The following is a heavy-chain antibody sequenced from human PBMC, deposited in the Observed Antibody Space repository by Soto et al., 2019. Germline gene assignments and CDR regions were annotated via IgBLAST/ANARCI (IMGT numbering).Heavy chain of an antibody. D-gene: IGHD5-18*01. J-gene: IGHJ6*02. CDR3: ARDSPVDTAMAYYYYYGMDV. CDR1: GYTFTSYA. Sequence: ASVKVSCKASGYTFTSYAMHWVRQAPGQRLEWMGWINAGNGNTKYSQKFQGRVTITRDTSASTAYMELSSLRSEDTAVYYCARDSPVDTAMAYYYYYGMDVWGQGTTVTVSS. CDR2: INAGNGNT. V-gene: IGHV1-3*01.